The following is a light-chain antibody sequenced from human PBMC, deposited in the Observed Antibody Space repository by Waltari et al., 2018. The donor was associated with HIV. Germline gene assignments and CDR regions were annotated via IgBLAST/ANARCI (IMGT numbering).Light chain of an antibody. J-gene: IGLJ2*01. CDR1: SSNIGAGYD. CDR2: ANI. Sequence: QSVLTQPPSVSGAPGQRVTISCTVTSSNIGAGYDVHWYQQLPGTAPKLLIYANIHRPSGVPDRFSVSKSATSASLAITGLQAEDEADYFCQSYDSSLSAYVVFGGGTKLTVL. V-gene: IGLV1-40*01. CDR3: QSYDSSLSAYVV.